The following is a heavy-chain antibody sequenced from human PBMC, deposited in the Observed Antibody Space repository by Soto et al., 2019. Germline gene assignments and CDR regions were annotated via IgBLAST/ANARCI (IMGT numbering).Heavy chain of an antibody. Sequence: GGSLRLSCAASGFTFSSYSMNWVRQAPGKGLEWVSYISSSSSTIYYADSVKGRFTISRDNAKNSLYLQMNSLRDEDTAVYYCARVGYYDILTGPAGMDVWGQGTTVTVSS. D-gene: IGHD3-9*01. V-gene: IGHV3-48*02. CDR3: ARVGYYDILTGPAGMDV. CDR1: GFTFSSYS. CDR2: ISSSSSTI. J-gene: IGHJ6*02.